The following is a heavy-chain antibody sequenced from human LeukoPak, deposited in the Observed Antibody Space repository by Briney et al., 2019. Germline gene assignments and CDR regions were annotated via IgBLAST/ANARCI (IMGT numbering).Heavy chain of an antibody. CDR2: IYYSGST. CDR1: GGSISGYY. CDR3: TRGCSAGTPHNWFDP. Sequence: SETLSLTCTVSGGSISGYYWSWIRQPPGKGLEWIGYIYYSGSTNYNPSLKSRVTISVDTSKNQFSLKLSSVTAADTAVYYCTRGCSAGTPHNWFDPWGQGTLVTVSS. J-gene: IGHJ5*02. D-gene: IGHD6-13*01. V-gene: IGHV4-59*01.